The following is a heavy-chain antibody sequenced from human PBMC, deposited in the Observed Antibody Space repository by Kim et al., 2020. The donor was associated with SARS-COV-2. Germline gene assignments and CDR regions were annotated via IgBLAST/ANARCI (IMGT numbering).Heavy chain of an antibody. Sequence: SETLSLTCAVSGVSISSTNSFWGWIRQSPGKGLEWIGNMLYNGNTFYNPPLKSRVTISIDTSKNQFFLKMTSVTASDTGVYYCARRRGRFDGSGFDPWGQGLLVTVSS. D-gene: IGHD3-10*01. CDR1: GVSISSTNSF. CDR2: MLYNGNT. V-gene: IGHV4-39*01. CDR3: ARRRGRFDGSGFDP. J-gene: IGHJ5*02.